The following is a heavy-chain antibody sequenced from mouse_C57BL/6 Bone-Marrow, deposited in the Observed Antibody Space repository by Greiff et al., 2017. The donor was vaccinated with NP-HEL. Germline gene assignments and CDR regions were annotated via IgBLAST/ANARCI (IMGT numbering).Heavy chain of an antibody. CDR3: ARGITGAY. Sequence: SGPELVKPGASVKISCKASGYTFTDYYMNWVKQSHGKSLEWIGDINPNNGGTSYNQKFKGKATLTVDKSSSTAYMELRSLTSEDSAVYYCARGITGAYWGQGTLVTVSA. D-gene: IGHD1-1*01. CDR2: INPNNGGT. J-gene: IGHJ3*01. V-gene: IGHV1-26*01. CDR1: GYTFTDYY.